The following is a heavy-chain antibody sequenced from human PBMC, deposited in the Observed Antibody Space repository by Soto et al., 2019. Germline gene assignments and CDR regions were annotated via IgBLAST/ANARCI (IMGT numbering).Heavy chain of an antibody. CDR2: IWYDGTNK. CDR3: ARDQADYRGGWPLDC. V-gene: IGHV3-33*01. CDR1: GFTFSTYG. Sequence: GGSLRLSCAASGFTFSTYGMHWVRQAPGKGLEWVALIWYDGTNKDYVDSVKGRFTISRDNSKNTLWLQMNSLRAEDTAVYYCARDQADYRGGWPLDCWGQGTLVTVSS. J-gene: IGHJ4*02. D-gene: IGHD6-19*01.